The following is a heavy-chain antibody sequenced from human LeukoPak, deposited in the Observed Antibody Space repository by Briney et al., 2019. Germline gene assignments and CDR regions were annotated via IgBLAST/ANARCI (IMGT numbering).Heavy chain of an antibody. CDR3: VRDGSSGWVFDY. D-gene: IGHD6-19*01. V-gene: IGHV3-7*01. Sequence: GGSLRLSCVASGFTFSNYWMSWVRQAPGKGLEWVANIKQDASEKYYVDSVKGRFTMSRDNAKNSLFLQMNSLRAEYTAVYHCVRDGSSGWVFDYWGQGTLVTVSS. J-gene: IGHJ4*02. CDR1: GFTFSNYW. CDR2: IKQDASEK.